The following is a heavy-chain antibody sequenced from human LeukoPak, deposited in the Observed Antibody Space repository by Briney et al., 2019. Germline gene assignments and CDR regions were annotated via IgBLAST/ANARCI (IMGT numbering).Heavy chain of an antibody. J-gene: IGHJ4*02. V-gene: IGHV3-23*01. Sequence: PGGSLRLSCAASGFTFSSYAMSWVRQAPGKGLEWVSAISGSGGSTYYADSVKGRFTISRDNSKNTLYLQMNSLRAEDTAVYYCAKDSAVVVAATPFDYWGQGTLVTVSS. CDR1: GFTFSSYA. CDR2: ISGSGGST. CDR3: AKDSAVVVAATPFDY. D-gene: IGHD2-15*01.